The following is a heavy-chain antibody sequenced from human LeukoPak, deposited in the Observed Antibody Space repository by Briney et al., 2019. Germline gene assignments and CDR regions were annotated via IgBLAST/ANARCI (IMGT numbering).Heavy chain of an antibody. CDR1: GGSISSYY. V-gene: IGHV4-59*01. J-gene: IGHJ4*02. Sequence: PSETLSLTCTVSGGSISSYYWSWIRQPPGKGLEWIGYIYYSGSTNYNPSLKSRVTISVDTSKNQFSLKLSSVTAADTVVYYCARGRPTYYYDSSGPYDYWGQGTLVTVSS. CDR2: IYYSGST. D-gene: IGHD3-22*01. CDR3: ARGRPTYYYDSSGPYDY.